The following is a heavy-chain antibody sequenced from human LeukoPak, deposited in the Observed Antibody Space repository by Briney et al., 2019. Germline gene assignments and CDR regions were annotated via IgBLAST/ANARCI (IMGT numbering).Heavy chain of an antibody. D-gene: IGHD2/OR15-2a*01. CDR1: GGSISSSSYY. CDR2: IYYTGST. Sequence: SETLSLTCTVSGGSISSSSYYWGWIRQPPGKGLEWIGTIYYTGSTYYNPSLKSRVTISVDTSKNQFSLKLTSLTAADTAVYYCARHVYTRIYARWFDPWGQGTLVTVSS. V-gene: IGHV4-39*01. CDR3: ARHVYTRIYARWFDP. J-gene: IGHJ5*02.